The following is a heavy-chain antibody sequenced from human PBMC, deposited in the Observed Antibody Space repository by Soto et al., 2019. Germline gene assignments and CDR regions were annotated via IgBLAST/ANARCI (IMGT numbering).Heavy chain of an antibody. CDR3: ARGVVQLWFSYYYGMDV. CDR2: INHSGST. CDR1: GGSISSYY. V-gene: IGHV4-34*01. J-gene: IGHJ6*02. D-gene: IGHD5-18*01. Sequence: NPSETLSLTCTVSGGSISSYYWSWIRQPPGKGLEWIGEINHSGSTNYIPSLKSRVTISVDTSKTQFSLKLSSVTAADTAVYYCARGVVQLWFSYYYGMDVWGQGTTVTVSS.